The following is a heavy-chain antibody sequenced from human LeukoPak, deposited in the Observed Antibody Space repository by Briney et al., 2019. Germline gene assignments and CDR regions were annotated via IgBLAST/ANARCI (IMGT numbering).Heavy chain of an antibody. Sequence: SEPLSLTCAVSGISNRFWLTWVRQPPGKGLEWIGEIHDSGTTNYNSSLQSRVIIALDKSKNQLSLKVNFMTAADTAVYYRASRWGVSGPSWGQGTLVTVSS. CDR1: GISNRFW. CDR2: IHDSGTT. D-gene: IGHD4-23*01. J-gene: IGHJ5*02. V-gene: IGHV4-4*02. CDR3: ASRWGVSGPS.